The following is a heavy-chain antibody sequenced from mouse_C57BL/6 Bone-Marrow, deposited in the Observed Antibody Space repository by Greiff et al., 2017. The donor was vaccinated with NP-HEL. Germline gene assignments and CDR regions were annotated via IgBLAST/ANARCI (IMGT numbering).Heavy chain of an antibody. CDR3: ARYGGLGRQGGFDY. D-gene: IGHD4-1*01. V-gene: IGHV7-3*01. CDR2: IRNKANGYTT. Sequence: EVMLVESGGGLVQPGGSLSLSCAASGFTFTDYYMSWVRQPPGKALEWLGFIRNKANGYTTEYSASVKGRFTISRDNSPRILYLRMNAVRAEDSATYYCARYGGLGRQGGFDYWGQGTTLTVSS. CDR1: GFTFTDYY. J-gene: IGHJ2*01.